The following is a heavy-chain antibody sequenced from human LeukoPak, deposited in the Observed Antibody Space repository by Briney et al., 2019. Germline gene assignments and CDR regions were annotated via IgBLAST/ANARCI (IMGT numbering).Heavy chain of an antibody. CDR1: GFTFDDYA. CDR3: ARVLSGSWDWFDP. D-gene: IGHD3-22*01. CDR2: INPDGSTT. J-gene: IGHJ5*02. Sequence: GGSLRPSCAASGFTFDDYAMHWVRQAPGKGLEWVSRINPDGSTTTYADSVKGRFTISRDNAKNTVYLQMNSLRAEDTAVYYCARVLSGSWDWFDPWGQGTLVTVSS. V-gene: IGHV3-74*01.